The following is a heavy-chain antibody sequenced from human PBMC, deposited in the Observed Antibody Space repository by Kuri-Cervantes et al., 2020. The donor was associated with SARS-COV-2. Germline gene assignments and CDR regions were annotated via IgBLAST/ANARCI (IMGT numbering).Heavy chain of an antibody. J-gene: IGHJ4*02. Sequence: SLKISCAASGFTFDDYAMHCVRQAPRKGLEWVSGISWNSGSIGYADSVKGRFTISRDNAKNSRYLQMNSLRAEDTAVYYCAREKAVAGFDYWGQGTLVTVSS. CDR2: ISWNSGSI. CDR3: AREKAVAGFDY. CDR1: GFTFDDYA. V-gene: IGHV3-9*01. D-gene: IGHD6-19*01.